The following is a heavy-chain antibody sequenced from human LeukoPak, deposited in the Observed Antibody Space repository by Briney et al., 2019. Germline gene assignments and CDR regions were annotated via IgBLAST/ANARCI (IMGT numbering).Heavy chain of an antibody. V-gene: IGHV3-23*01. CDR3: AKHRFESGGYHSTD. J-gene: IGHJ4*02. CDR1: GFTFSSYA. Sequence: GGSLRLSCAASGFTFSSYAMSWVRQAPGKGLTSVSTISGGSGSTYCADSVKGRFTISRDSSKNTLYLQMNSLRDEDTAVYYCAKHRFESGGYHSTDWGQGTLVTVSS. CDR2: ISGGSGST. D-gene: IGHD3-22*01.